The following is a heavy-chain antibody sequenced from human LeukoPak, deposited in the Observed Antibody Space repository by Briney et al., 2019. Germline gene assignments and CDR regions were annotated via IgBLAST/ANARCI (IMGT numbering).Heavy chain of an antibody. CDR1: GGSISGYY. V-gene: IGHV4-59*08. CDR3: ARHYYDRSDSYSFDF. CDR2: LYSSGST. J-gene: IGHJ4*02. D-gene: IGHD3-22*01. Sequence: MTSETLSLTCTVSGGSISGYYWSWIRQPPGKGLEWIGYLYSSGSTNYNPSLKSRVTISLDTSENQFSLKLSSVTAADTAVYYCARHYYDRSDSYSFDFWGQGTLVTVSS.